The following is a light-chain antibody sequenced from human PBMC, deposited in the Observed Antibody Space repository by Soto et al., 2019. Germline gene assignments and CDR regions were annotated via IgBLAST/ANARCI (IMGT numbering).Light chain of an antibody. CDR1: QSVSSSY. Sequence: DTVLTQSPGTLSLSPVERATLSCRASQSVSSSYLAWYQQKPGQAPRLLIYGASSRATGIPDRFSGSGSGTDFTLTISRLEPEDFAVYYCQQYGSSGTFGQGTKVDIK. CDR2: GAS. J-gene: IGKJ1*01. CDR3: QQYGSSGT. V-gene: IGKV3-20*01.